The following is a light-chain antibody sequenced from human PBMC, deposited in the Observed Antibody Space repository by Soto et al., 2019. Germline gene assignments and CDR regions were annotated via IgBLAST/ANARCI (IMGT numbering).Light chain of an antibody. CDR1: TGAVTSGYY. Sequence: QTVVTQEPSLTGSPGGTVTLTCSSRTGAVTSGYYPNWFQQKPGQAPRALIYSINNKHSWTHARVSGSLLVGKAALTPSGVQPEDEAEYYCLLYYGGVHVVFGVGTKLTVL. CDR3: LLYYGGVHVV. V-gene: IGLV7-43*01. J-gene: IGLJ2*01. CDR2: SIN.